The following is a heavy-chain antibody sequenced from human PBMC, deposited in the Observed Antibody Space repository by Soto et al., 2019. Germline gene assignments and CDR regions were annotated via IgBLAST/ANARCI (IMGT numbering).Heavy chain of an antibody. CDR3: AKARGSYYGLLSLWYLVS. D-gene: IGHD3-10*01. CDR2: ISGSGDRT. J-gene: IGHJ4*02. Sequence: EVQLLQSGGDLVQPGGSLRLSCAASGFTFSAYAMSWVRQAPGKGLEWVSAISGSGDRTYYADSVKGRFTISRDSSDNTRYLQINCQRAEDTAIYFCAKARGSYYGLLSLWYLVSWGKGTLVIVSS. V-gene: IGHV3-23*01. CDR1: GFTFSAYA.